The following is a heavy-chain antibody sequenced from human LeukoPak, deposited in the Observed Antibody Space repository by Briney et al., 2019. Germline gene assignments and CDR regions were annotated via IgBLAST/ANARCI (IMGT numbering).Heavy chain of an antibody. CDR1: GYSFTSYW. V-gene: IGHV5-51*01. D-gene: IGHD5-18*01. CDR2: SYPGDSDT. Sequence: GESLKISCKGSGYSFTSYWTGWVRQMPGKGLEWMGISYPGDSDTRYSPSFQGQVTIAADKSISTAYLQWSSLKASDTAMYYCARLKGRYSYGSGDPWGQGTLVTVSS. J-gene: IGHJ5*02. CDR3: ARLKGRYSYGSGDP.